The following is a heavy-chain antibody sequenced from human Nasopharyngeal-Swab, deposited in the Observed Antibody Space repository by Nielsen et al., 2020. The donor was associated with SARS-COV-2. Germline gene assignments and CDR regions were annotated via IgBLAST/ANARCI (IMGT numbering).Heavy chain of an antibody. CDR2: INAGNGNT. V-gene: IGHV1-3*01. CDR3: ARSLQYYYYMDV. Sequence: ASVKVSCKASGYTFTSYAMHWVRQAPGQRLEWMGWINAGNGNTKYSQKFQGRVTITRDTSASTAYMELSSLRSEETAVYYCARSLQYYYYMDVWGKGTTVTVSS. CDR1: GYTFTSYA. J-gene: IGHJ6*03.